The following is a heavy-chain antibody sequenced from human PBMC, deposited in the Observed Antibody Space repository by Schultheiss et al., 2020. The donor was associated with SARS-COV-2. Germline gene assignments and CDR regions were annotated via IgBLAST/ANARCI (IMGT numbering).Heavy chain of an antibody. D-gene: IGHD3-22*01. CDR1: GFTFSSYW. CDR2: INSDGSST. Sequence: GGSLRLSCAASGFTFSSYWMHWVRQAPGKGLVWVSRINSDGSSTSYADSVKGRFTISRDNAKNSLYLQMNSLRAEDTAVYYCARGPYYYDPYYFDYWGQGTLVTVSS. J-gene: IGHJ4*02. V-gene: IGHV3-74*01. CDR3: ARGPYYYDPYYFDY.